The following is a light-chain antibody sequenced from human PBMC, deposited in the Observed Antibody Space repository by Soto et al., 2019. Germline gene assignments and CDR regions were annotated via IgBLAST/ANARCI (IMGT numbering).Light chain of an antibody. CDR1: STEFGYYNY. J-gene: IGLJ1*01. Sequence: QLVLTQPPSASGSPGESVTISCSGTSTEFGYYNYVSWYQQHPGQAPKLIIYEVSERPSGVPDRFSGSKSGDTASLTVSGLQPEDEADYYCCSYVGSNYVFATGTKVTVL. CDR3: CSYVGSNYV. V-gene: IGLV2-8*01. CDR2: EVS.